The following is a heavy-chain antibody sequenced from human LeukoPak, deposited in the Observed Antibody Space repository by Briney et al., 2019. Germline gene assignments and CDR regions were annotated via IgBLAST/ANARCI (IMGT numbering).Heavy chain of an antibody. CDR2: IYYSGST. CDR3: ASVSAAAVGGWFDP. Sequence: TSETLSLTCTVSGGSISSSSYYWGWIRQPPGKGLEWIGSIYYSGSTNYNPSLKSRVTISVDTSKNQFSLKLSSVTAADTAVYYCASVSAAAVGGWFDPWGQGTLVTVSS. D-gene: IGHD6-13*01. CDR1: GGSISSSSYY. V-gene: IGHV4-39*07. J-gene: IGHJ5*02.